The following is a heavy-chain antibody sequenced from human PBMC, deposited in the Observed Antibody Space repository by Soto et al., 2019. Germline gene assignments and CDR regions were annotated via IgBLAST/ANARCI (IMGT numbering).Heavy chain of an antibody. J-gene: IGHJ6*03. Sequence: GGSLRLSCAASGFTFSSYAMSWVRQAPGKGLEWVSAISGSGGSTYYADSVKGRFTISRDNSKNTLYLQMNSLRAEDTAVYYCAKGWELRYFGFYYMDVWGKGTTVTVSS. V-gene: IGHV3-23*01. CDR3: AKGWELRYFGFYYMDV. CDR1: GFTFSSYA. CDR2: ISGSGGST. D-gene: IGHD3-9*01.